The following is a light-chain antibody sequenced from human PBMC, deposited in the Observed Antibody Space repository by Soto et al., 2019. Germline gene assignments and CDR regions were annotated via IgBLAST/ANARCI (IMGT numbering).Light chain of an antibody. Sequence: QSVLTQPPSVSAAPGQTVTISCSGSSSNIGNNYVSWYQQLPGTAPKLLIYDNDVRPSGIPDRFSGSKSGTSATLDITGLQTGDEADYYCGTWDSSLSAVFGGGTQLTVL. CDR2: DND. V-gene: IGLV1-51*01. J-gene: IGLJ2*01. CDR3: GTWDSSLSAV. CDR1: SSNIGNNY.